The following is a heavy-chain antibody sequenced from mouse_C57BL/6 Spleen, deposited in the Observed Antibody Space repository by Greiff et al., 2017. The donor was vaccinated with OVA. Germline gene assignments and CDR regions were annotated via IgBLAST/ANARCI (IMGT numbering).Heavy chain of an antibody. Sequence: LVESGPELVKPGASVKISCKASGYAFSSSWMNWVKQRPGKGLEWIGRIYPGDGDTNYNGKFKGKATLTADKSSSTAYMQLSSLTSEDSAVYFCARCISSYDYFDYWGQGTTLTVSS. J-gene: IGHJ2*01. CDR2: IYPGDGDT. D-gene: IGHD1-1*01. V-gene: IGHV1-82*01. CDR1: GYAFSSSW. CDR3: ARCISSYDYFDY.